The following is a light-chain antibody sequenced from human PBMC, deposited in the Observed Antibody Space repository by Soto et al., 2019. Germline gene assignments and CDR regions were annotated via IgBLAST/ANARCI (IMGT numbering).Light chain of an antibody. CDR3: FSYTSSGTYV. CDR2: EVS. J-gene: IGLJ1*01. CDR1: SSDVGNYKY. Sequence: QSALTQPASVSXSPGQSITISCTGTSSDVGNYKYVSWYQQHPGKAPKLMIYEVSNRPSGVSNRFSGSKSGNTASLTISGLQAEDETDYYCFSYTSSGTYVFGTGTKVTVL. V-gene: IGLV2-14*01.